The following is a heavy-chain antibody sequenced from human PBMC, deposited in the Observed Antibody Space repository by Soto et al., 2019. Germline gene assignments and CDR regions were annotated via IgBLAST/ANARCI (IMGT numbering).Heavy chain of an antibody. CDR1: RFTFSTYS. Sequence: ESLKISCAGSRFTFSTYSMNWVRQAPGKGLEWLSYISSSSSTIYYADSVKGRFTISRDNAENSVFLQMNSLRAEDTAVYYCARALGHCVSASCYAGIDYWGQGTLVTVSS. CDR2: ISSSSSTI. V-gene: IGHV3-48*01. D-gene: IGHD2-2*01. J-gene: IGHJ4*02. CDR3: ARALGHCVSASCYAGIDY.